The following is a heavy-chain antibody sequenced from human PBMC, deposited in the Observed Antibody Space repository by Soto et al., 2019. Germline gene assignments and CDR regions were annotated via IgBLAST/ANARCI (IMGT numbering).Heavy chain of an antibody. Sequence: PGGSLRLSCAASGFTVSNNYMTWVRQAPGKGLEWVSFIYSSGSTYYADSVKGRFTISRDNFKNTLYLQMNSLRAEDTAVYHCSREYGYTQAVFDYWGRGSLDTVCS. V-gene: IGHV3-53*01. J-gene: IGHJ4*02. CDR3: SREYGYTQAVFDY. D-gene: IGHD5-18*01. CDR2: IYSSGST. CDR1: GFTVSNNY.